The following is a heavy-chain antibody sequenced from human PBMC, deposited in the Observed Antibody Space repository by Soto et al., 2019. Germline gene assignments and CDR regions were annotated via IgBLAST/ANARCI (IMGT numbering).Heavy chain of an antibody. V-gene: IGHV1-18*01. J-gene: IGHJ6*02. CDR3: GKKAGGYDIDGSYYYYGMDI. CDR2: ISAYNGNT. CDR1: GYTFTSYR. D-gene: IGHD5-12*01. Sequence: ASVKVSCRASGYTFTSYRSSWVRQAPGKGLEWMGWISAYNGNTNYAQKLQGRATMTTDKSTSKAYMERRSRRSDDRAEYYWGKKAGGYDIDGSYYYYGMDIWGQGTTVTVSS.